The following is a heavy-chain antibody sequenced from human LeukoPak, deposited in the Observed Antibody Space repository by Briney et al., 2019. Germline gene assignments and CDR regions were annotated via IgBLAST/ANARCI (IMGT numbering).Heavy chain of an antibody. J-gene: IGHJ4*02. Sequence: QTGGSLRLSCAASGFTFSSYGMHWVRQAPGKGLEWVAFIRYDGSNKYYADSVKGRFTISRDNSKNTLYLQMNSLRAEDTAVYYCAKDSLDYCGGDCYSLDYWGQGTLVTVSS. CDR2: IRYDGSNK. CDR1: GFTFSSYG. CDR3: AKDSLDYCGGDCYSLDY. D-gene: IGHD2-21*02. V-gene: IGHV3-30*02.